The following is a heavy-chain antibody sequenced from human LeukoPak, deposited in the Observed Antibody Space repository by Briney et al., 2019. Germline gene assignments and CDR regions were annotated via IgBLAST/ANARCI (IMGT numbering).Heavy chain of an antibody. CDR2: IIPIFGTA. Sequence: EASVKVSCKASGGTFSSYAFSWVRQAPGQGLEWMGGIIPIFGTANYAQKFQGRVTITTDESTSTAYMELSSLRSEDTAVYYCATGFRYCSSTSCYPFDYWGQGTLVTVSS. V-gene: IGHV1-69*05. CDR1: GGTFSSYA. CDR3: ATGFRYCSSTSCYPFDY. J-gene: IGHJ4*02. D-gene: IGHD2-2*01.